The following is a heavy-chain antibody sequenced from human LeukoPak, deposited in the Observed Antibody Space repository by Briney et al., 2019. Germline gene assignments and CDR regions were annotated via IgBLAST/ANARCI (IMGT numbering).Heavy chain of an antibody. D-gene: IGHD5-12*01. CDR3: ATYSGYALHDAFDI. CDR1: RYTLTELS. Sequence: ASVRVSCTVSRYTLTELSMHWVRQAPGKGLEWMGGFDPEDGEAIYAQTFQGRVTMTEDTSTDTAYMELSSLRSEDTAVYYCATYSGYALHDAFDIWGQGTMVTVSS. CDR2: FDPEDGEA. V-gene: IGHV1-24*01. J-gene: IGHJ3*02.